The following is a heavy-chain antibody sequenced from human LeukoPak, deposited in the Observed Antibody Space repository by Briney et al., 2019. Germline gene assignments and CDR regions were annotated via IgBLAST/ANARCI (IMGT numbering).Heavy chain of an antibody. CDR2: IYNSGTT. CDR1: TGFFSNYY. D-gene: IGHD3-22*01. Sequence: PSETLSLTCTASTGFFSNYYWSWIRQPPGKGLEWIGGIYNSGTTNYNSSPMKRVTISVDTSKNQFSLKLSSVTAADTAVYYCARARYYDSSGYYYYYYMDVWGKGTTVTVSS. V-gene: IGHV4-59*01. CDR3: ARARYYDSSGYYYYYYMDV. J-gene: IGHJ6*03.